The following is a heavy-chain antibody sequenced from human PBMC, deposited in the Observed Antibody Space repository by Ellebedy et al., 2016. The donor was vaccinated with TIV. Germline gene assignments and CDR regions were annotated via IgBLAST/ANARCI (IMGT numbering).Heavy chain of an antibody. Sequence: MPSETLSLTCGVYGGSLRDRYWVWIRQPPGKGLEWIGEIYRDGTTNYNPSLRSRVTLSVDAAMNQFSLELTSVTAADTGVYFCARGRDYNSLTRYSNHYGMDVWGQGTKVTVSS. D-gene: IGHD3-9*01. CDR2: IYRDGTT. CDR3: ARGRDYNSLTRYSNHYGMDV. J-gene: IGHJ6*02. CDR1: GGSLRDRY. V-gene: IGHV4-34*01.